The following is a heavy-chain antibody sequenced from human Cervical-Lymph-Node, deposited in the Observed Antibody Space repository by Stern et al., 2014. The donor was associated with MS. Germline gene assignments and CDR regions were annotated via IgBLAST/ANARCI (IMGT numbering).Heavy chain of an antibody. D-gene: IGHD3-9*01. CDR1: GYTFTSYA. CDR3: ARGDVLRYFDWLLPHYYYYGMDV. Sequence: QVQLVQSGSELKKPGASVKVSCKASGYTFTSYAMNWVRQAPGQGLEWMGWINTNTGNPTDAQGFTGRFVFALDTSVSTAYLQISSLKAEDTAVYYCARGDVLRYFDWLLPHYYYYGMDVWGQGTTVTVSS. V-gene: IGHV7-4-1*02. CDR2: INTNTGNP. J-gene: IGHJ6*02.